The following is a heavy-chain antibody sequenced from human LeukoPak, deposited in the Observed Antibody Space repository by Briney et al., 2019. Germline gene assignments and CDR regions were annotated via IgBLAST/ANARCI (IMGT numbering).Heavy chain of an antibody. CDR1: GGSISSSSYY. J-gene: IGHJ6*03. Sequence: PSETLSLTCTVSGGSISSSSYYWGWIRQPPGKGLEWIGSIYYSGSTYYNPSLKSRVTISVDTSKNQFSLKLSSVTAADTAVYYCARQFEGYYYYYMDVWGKGTTVTVSS. V-gene: IGHV4-39*01. CDR3: ARQFEGYYYYYMDV. CDR2: IYYSGST. D-gene: IGHD3-9*01.